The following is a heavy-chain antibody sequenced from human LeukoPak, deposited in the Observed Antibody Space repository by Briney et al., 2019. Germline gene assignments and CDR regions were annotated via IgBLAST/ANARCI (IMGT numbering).Heavy chain of an antibody. CDR2: ILYDGSKK. Sequence: GGSLRLSCAASGFTFRSYGMHWVRQAPGKGLEWVAVILYDGSKKYYADSVKGRFTISRDNSKNTLYLQMNSLRAEDTAVYYCAPEAPRTTMIAPVDYWGQGTLVTVSS. V-gene: IGHV3-30*03. D-gene: IGHD3-22*01. CDR1: GFTFRSYG. CDR3: APEAPRTTMIAPVDY. J-gene: IGHJ4*02.